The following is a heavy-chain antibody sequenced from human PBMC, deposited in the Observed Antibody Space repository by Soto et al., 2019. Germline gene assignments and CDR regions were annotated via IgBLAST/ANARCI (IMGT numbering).Heavy chain of an antibody. J-gene: IGHJ4*02. Sequence: QVQLVQSGAEVKKPGSSVKVSCKASVGTFSSYTISWVRQAPGQGLEWMGRIIPILGIANYAQKFQGRVTITADKSTSTAYMELSSLRSEDTAVYYCAMMTTRRRFDYWGQGTLVTVSS. V-gene: IGHV1-69*02. CDR3: AMMTTRRRFDY. CDR1: VGTFSSYT. D-gene: IGHD4-17*01. CDR2: IIPILGIA.